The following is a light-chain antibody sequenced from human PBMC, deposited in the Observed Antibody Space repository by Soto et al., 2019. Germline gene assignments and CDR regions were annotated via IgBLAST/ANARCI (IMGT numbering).Light chain of an antibody. V-gene: IGLV2-14*01. CDR3: SSYTSSGGYV. J-gene: IGLJ1*01. CDR1: SSDVGAYDY. CDR2: DVS. Sequence: QSALTQPASVSGSPGQSITISCTGTSSDVGAYDYVSWYQQHPGKAPKLMIYDVSNRPSGVSNRFSGSKSANTASLTISGLQAEDAADYYCSSYTSSGGYVFGTGTKLTVL.